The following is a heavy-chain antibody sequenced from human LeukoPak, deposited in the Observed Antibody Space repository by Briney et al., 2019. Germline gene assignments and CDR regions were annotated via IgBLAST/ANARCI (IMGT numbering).Heavy chain of an antibody. CDR3: ARDVHYYDSSGYYYRGPSDY. Sequence: ASVKVSCKASGYTFISYGISWVRQAPGQGLEWMGWINAYNGNTNYAQKLQGRVTMTTDTSTSTAYMELRSLRSDDTAVYYCARDVHYYDSSGYYYRGPSDYWGQGTLVTVSS. D-gene: IGHD3-22*01. V-gene: IGHV1-18*01. CDR2: INAYNGNT. CDR1: GYTFISYG. J-gene: IGHJ4*02.